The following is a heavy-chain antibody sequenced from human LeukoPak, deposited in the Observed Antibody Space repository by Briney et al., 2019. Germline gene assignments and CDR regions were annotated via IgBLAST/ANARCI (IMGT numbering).Heavy chain of an antibody. Sequence: GRSLRLSCAASGFTFSSYGMHWVRQAPGKGLEWVAVISYDGSNKYYADSVKGRFTISRDNSKNTLYLQMNSLRAEDTAVYYCAKDSLQIVYYGMDVWGQGTTVTLSS. V-gene: IGHV3-30*18. CDR2: ISYDGSNK. D-gene: IGHD2-21*01. CDR3: AKDSLQIVYYGMDV. J-gene: IGHJ6*02. CDR1: GFTFSSYG.